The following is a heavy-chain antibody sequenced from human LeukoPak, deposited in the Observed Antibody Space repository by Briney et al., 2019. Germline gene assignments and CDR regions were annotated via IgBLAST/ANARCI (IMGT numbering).Heavy chain of an antibody. J-gene: IGHJ4*02. CDR2: MNPNSGNT. V-gene: IGHV1-8*02. D-gene: IGHD4-17*01. CDR3: ARGGKPRYIYGDDEDY. CDR1: GYTFTGYY. Sequence: GASVKVSCKASGYTFTGYYMHWVRQATGQGLEWMGWMNPNSGNTGYAQEFQGRVTMTRNTSISTAYMELSSLRSEDTAVYYCARGGKPRYIYGDDEDYWGQGTLVTVSS.